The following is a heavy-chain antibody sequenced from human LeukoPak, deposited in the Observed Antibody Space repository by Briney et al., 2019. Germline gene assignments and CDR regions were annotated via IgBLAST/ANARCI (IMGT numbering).Heavy chain of an antibody. Sequence: GASVKVSCKVSGYTLTELSMHWVRQAPGKGLEWMGGFDPEDGETIYAQKFQGRVTMTEDTSTGTAYMELSSLRSEDTAVYYCATVDSSSWYYGMDVWGQGTTVTVSS. V-gene: IGHV1-24*01. CDR3: ATVDSSSWYYGMDV. D-gene: IGHD6-13*01. CDR1: GYTLTELS. J-gene: IGHJ6*02. CDR2: FDPEDGET.